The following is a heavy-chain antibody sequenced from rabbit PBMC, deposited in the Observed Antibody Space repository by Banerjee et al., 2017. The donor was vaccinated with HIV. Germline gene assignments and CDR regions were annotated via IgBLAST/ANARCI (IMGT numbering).Heavy chain of an antibody. CDR1: GFDLSDYYY. D-gene: IGHD4-1*01. CDR3: ARGVSTSGRGYGL. CDR2: IYTGTSGST. J-gene: IGHJ6*01. Sequence: QEQLEESGGGLVKPEGSLTLTCKASGFDLSDYYYMCWVRQAPEKGLELIACIYTGTSGSTWYARWVNGRFTIAKTSSTTVTLQMTSLTAADTSTYFCARGVSTSGRGYGLWGQGTLVTVS. V-gene: IGHV1S45*01.